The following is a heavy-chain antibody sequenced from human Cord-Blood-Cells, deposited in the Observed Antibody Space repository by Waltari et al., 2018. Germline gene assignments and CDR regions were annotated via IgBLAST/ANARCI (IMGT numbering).Heavy chain of an antibody. Sequence: QVQLVESGGGVVQPGRSLRLSCAASGFTFSSYAMHWFRQAPGKGLEWVEVISYDGSNKYYADTVKGRVTISRDNSKNTLYLQMNSLRAEDTAVYYCARDGSRGYFDYWGQGTLVTVSS. CDR2: ISYDGSNK. CDR3: ARDGSRGYFDY. D-gene: IGHD3-10*01. CDR1: GFTFSSYA. J-gene: IGHJ4*02. V-gene: IGHV3-30-3*01.